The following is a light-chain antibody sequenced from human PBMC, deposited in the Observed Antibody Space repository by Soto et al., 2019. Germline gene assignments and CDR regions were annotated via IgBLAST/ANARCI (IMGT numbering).Light chain of an antibody. CDR1: SSDVGGYNY. CDR3: CSYAGSPYV. Sequence: QSALTQPRSVSASPGQSVAISCTGTSSDVGGYNYVSWYQQHPGKAPKLMIYDVSKRPSGVPDRFSGSKSGNTASLTISGLQAADEADYYCCSYAGSPYVFGTGTKLTVL. V-gene: IGLV2-11*01. J-gene: IGLJ1*01. CDR2: DVS.